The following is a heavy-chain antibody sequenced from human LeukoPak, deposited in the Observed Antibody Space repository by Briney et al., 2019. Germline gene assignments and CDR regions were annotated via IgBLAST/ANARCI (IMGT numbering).Heavy chain of an antibody. V-gene: IGHV4-59*12. CDR2: IYYSGST. Sequence: PSETLSLTCTVSGGSISSYYWSWIRQPPGKGLEWIGYIYYSGSTNYNPSLKSRVTMSVDTSKNQFSLKLSSVTAADTAVYYCARGYSYGYDFDYWGQGTLVTVSS. J-gene: IGHJ4*02. D-gene: IGHD5-18*01. CDR3: ARGYSYGYDFDY. CDR1: GGSISSYY.